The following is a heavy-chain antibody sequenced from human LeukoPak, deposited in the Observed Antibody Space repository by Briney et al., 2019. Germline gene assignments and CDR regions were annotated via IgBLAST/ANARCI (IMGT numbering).Heavy chain of an antibody. Sequence: SVKVSCKASGGTFSSYAISWVRQAPGQGLEWMGGIIPIFGTANYAQKFQGRVTVTADESTSTAYMELSSLRSEDTAVYYCARGTGCCSGGSCSTPDYWGQGTLVTVSS. D-gene: IGHD2-15*01. CDR2: IIPIFGTA. V-gene: IGHV1-69*13. J-gene: IGHJ4*02. CDR1: GGTFSSYA. CDR3: ARGTGCCSGGSCSTPDY.